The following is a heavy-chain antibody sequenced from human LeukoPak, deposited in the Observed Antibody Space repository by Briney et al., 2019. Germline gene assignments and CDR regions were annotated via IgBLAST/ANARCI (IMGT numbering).Heavy chain of an antibody. V-gene: IGHV1-18*01. CDR1: GYTFTSYG. CDR3: ARDSELYYYDSSGYYDY. Sequence: GASVKVSCKASGYTFTSYGISWVRQAPGQGPEWMGWISAYNGNTNYAQKLQGRVTMTTDTSTSTAYMELRSLRSDDTAVYYCARDSELYYYDSSGYYDYWGQGTLVTVSS. CDR2: ISAYNGNT. J-gene: IGHJ4*02. D-gene: IGHD3-22*01.